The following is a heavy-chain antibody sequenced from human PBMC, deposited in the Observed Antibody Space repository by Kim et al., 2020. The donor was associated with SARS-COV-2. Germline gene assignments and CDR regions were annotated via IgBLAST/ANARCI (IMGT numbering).Heavy chain of an antibody. V-gene: IGHV4-59*09. J-gene: IGHJ4*02. D-gene: IGHD1-26*01. CDR3: ARGPLKYSGSPDY. Sequence: YTPSLKSRVTISVDTSKNQFSLKLSSVTAADTAVYYCARGPLKYSGSPDYWGQGTLVTVSS.